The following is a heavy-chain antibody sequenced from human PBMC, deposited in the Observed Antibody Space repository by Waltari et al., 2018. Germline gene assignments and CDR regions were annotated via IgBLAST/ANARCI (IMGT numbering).Heavy chain of an antibody. V-gene: IGHV1-2*02. CDR1: GYTFNAYH. CDR2: INSNSGDR. D-gene: IGHD3-10*01. Sequence: QVQLVQSGAEVKKPGASVKVPCRTSGYTFNAYHMQWVRQAPGQGLEWVGWINSNSGDRGYAQKFLGRVTMTRDTSVSTIYMELSGLKSDDTAVYYCAREGLTGRGFDYWGQGTLVTVSS. J-gene: IGHJ4*02. CDR3: AREGLTGRGFDY.